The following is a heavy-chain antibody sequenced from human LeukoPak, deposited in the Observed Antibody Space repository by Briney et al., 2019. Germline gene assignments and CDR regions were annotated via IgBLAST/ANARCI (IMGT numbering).Heavy chain of an antibody. Sequence: GGPLKLSCVGSGFTFGIHGMNWVRKAPGKGLEWVSFISTSSTYIKYADSLKGRFTVSRDNVKSSLYLQMSSLTAEDTAVYYCARDRCSNSDCPFDYWGQGTLVTVSS. CDR1: GFTFGIHG. CDR3: ARDRCSNSDCPFDY. V-gene: IGHV3-21*06. CDR2: ISTSSTYI. J-gene: IGHJ4*02. D-gene: IGHD2-21*02.